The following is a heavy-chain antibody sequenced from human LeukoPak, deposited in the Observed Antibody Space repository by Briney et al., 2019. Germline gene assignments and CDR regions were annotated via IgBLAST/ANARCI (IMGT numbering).Heavy chain of an antibody. J-gene: IGHJ4*02. CDR1: GFTFSFNY. CDR3: ATRRGGYCSSTSCYLFDY. CDR2: ISGSGGST. V-gene: IGHV3-23*01. D-gene: IGHD2-2*01. Sequence: GGSLRLSCAASGFTFSFNYMSWVRQAPGKGLEWVSAISGSGGSTYYADSVKGRFTISRDNSKNTLYLQMNSLRAEDTAVYYCATRRGGYCSSTSCYLFDYWGQGTLVTVSS.